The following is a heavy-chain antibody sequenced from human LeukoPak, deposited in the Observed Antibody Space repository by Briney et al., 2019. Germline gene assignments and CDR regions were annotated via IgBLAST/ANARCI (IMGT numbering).Heavy chain of an antibody. CDR1: GFTFSSYG. D-gene: IGHD3-22*01. J-gene: IGHJ3*02. Sequence: GRSLRLSCAASGFTFSSYGMHWVRQAPGKGLEWVAVICYDGSNKYYADSVKARFTIYRDNSQNTLYLKMNSLRAEDTAVYYCARHSSGYRDDAFDIWGQGTMVTVSS. CDR3: ARHSSGYRDDAFDI. CDR2: ICYDGSNK. V-gene: IGHV3-33*01.